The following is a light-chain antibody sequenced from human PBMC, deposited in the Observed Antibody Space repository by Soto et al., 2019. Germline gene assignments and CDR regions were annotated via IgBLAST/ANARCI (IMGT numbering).Light chain of an antibody. CDR2: GAS. CDR1: QSVSSSY. Sequence: EIVLTQSPGTLSLSPGERATLSCRASQSVSSSYLAWYQQKPGQAPRLLIYGASSRATGILDRFSGSGSGTDFTLTISRLEPEDFAVYYCQQYGSSPVGTFGQGTKVEIK. CDR3: QQYGSSPVGT. J-gene: IGKJ1*01. V-gene: IGKV3-20*01.